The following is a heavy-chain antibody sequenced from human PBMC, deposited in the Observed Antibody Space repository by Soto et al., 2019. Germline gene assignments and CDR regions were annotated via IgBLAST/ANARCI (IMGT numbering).Heavy chain of an antibody. CDR1: GGTFSSYA. Sequence: QVQLVQSGAEVKKPGSSVKVSCKASGGTFSSYAISWVRQAPGQGLEWLGGIIPIFGTANYAQKFQGRVTIIADEFSSRGYMELSSLRSEDTVVYYCARVIAPRYYCYYSGIDVWGQGTKVTVSS. D-gene: IGHD1-26*01. J-gene: IGHJ6*02. V-gene: IGHV1-69*01. CDR2: IIPIFGTA. CDR3: ARVIAPRYYCYYSGIDV.